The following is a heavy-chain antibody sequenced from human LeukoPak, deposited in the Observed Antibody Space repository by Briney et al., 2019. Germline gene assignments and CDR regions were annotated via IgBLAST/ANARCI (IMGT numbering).Heavy chain of an antibody. CDR3: AREDSSGWQNEIDY. CDR1: GYTFTSYA. D-gene: IGHD6-19*01. J-gene: IGHJ4*02. V-gene: IGHV7-4-1*02. CDR2: INTNTGNP. Sequence: ASVKVSCKASGYTFTSYAMNWVRQAPGQGLEWMGWINTNTGNPTYAQGFTGRFVFSLDTSVSTAYLQISSLKAEDTAVYYCAREDSSGWQNEIDYWGQGTLVTVSS.